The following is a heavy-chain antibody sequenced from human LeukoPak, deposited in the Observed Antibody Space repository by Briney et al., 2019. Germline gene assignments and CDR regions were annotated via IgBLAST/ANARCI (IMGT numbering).Heavy chain of an antibody. D-gene: IGHD3-16*01. CDR3: ARGWQQLGE. V-gene: IGHV3-23*01. CDR2: ISGVGEST. J-gene: IGHJ4*02. CDR1: GFTFRNYA. Sequence: GGSLRLSCAASGFTFRNYAMTWVRQAPGKGLEWVSGISGVGESTFYADSVKGRFTLSRDNSKNTLYLQMNSLRAEDTALYYCARGWQQLGEWGQGTLVTVSS.